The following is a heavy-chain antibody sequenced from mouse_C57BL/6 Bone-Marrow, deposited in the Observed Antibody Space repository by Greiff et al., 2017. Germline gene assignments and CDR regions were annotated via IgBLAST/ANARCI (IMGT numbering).Heavy chain of an antibody. CDR2: ISDGGSYT. J-gene: IGHJ4*01. CDR3: AREAGKAMDY. Sequence: EVKLMESGGGLVKPGGSLKLSCAASGFTFSSYAMSWVRQTPEKRLEWVATISDGGSYTYYPDNVKGRFTISRDKAKNNLYLQMSHLKSEDTAMYYCAREAGKAMDYWGQGTSVTVSS. V-gene: IGHV5-4*01. CDR1: GFTFSSYA. D-gene: IGHD4-1*01.